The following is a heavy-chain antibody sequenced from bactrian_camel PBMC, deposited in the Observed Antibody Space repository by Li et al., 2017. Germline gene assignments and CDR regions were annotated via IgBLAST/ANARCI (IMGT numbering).Heavy chain of an antibody. V-gene: IGHV3S54*01. CDR1: GFSFSPHC. CDR2: IATGTGRT. Sequence: HVQLVESGGGSVQAGGSLRLSCTASGFSFSPHCMGWYRQYPGKQREGVAAIATGTGRTYYADSVKDRFTISQDNAKNTMDLQMTSLTSEDTALYYCAKGVFGHADGTGHATRGQGTQVTVS. D-gene: IGHD3*01. J-gene: IGHJ4*01.